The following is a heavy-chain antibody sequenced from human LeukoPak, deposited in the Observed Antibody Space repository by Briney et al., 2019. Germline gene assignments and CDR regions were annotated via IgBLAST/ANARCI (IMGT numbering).Heavy chain of an antibody. CDR2: ISSSSSHI. J-gene: IGHJ4*02. Sequence: GGSLRLSCAASGFTFSSYSMNWVRQAPGKGLEWVSSISSSSSHIYYADSVKGRFTISRDNAKNSLYLQMNSLRAEDTAVYYCARGDYDILTGLYYFDYWGQGTLVTVSS. CDR3: ARGDYDILTGLYYFDY. V-gene: IGHV3-21*01. D-gene: IGHD3-9*01. CDR1: GFTFSSYS.